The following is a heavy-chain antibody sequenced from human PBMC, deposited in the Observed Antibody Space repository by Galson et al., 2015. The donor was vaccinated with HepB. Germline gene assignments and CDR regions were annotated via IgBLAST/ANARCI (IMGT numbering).Heavy chain of an antibody. V-gene: IGHV1-46*03. D-gene: IGHD5-12*01. CDR2: INPSGGST. CDR3: ARDRWYGGYDQSMGY. J-gene: IGHJ4*02. CDR1: GYTFTSYY. Sequence: SCKASGYTFTSYYMHWVRQAPGQGLEWMGIINPSGGSTSYAQKFQGRVTMTRDTSTSTVYMELSSLRSEDTAVYYCARDRWYGGYDQSMGYWGQGTLVTVSS.